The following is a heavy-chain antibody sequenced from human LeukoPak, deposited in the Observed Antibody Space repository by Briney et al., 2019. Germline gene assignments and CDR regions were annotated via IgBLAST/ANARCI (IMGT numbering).Heavy chain of an antibody. J-gene: IGHJ4*02. CDR1: GFTLSNYA. CDR2: ITGGGSGI. V-gene: IGHV3-23*01. D-gene: IGHD3-9*01. Sequence: GGSLRLSCAASGFTLSNYAMSWVRQAPGKGLDWASAITGGGSGIYYADSMKSRFTISRDNSKNTLYLQINSLRAEDTAVYYCAKWGDYDVLTGYYVSDYWGQGTLVTVSS. CDR3: AKWGDYDVLTGYYVSDY.